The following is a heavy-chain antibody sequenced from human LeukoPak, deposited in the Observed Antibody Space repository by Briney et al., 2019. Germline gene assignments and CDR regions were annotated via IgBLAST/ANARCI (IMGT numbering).Heavy chain of an antibody. Sequence: SETLSLTCAVYGGSFSGYYWSWIRQPPGKGLEWIGEINHSGSTNYNPSLKSRVTISVDTSKNQFSLKLSSVTAADTAVYYCARLAPYQLLDNPWGQGTLVTVSS. J-gene: IGHJ4*02. CDR3: ARLAPYQLLDNP. CDR2: INHSGST. V-gene: IGHV4-34*01. CDR1: GGSFSGYY. D-gene: IGHD2-2*01.